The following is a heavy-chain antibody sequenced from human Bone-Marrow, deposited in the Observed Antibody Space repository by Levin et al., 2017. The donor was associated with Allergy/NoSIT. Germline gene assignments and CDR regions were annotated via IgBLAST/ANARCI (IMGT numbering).Heavy chain of an antibody. CDR1: GFTFSSCG. V-gene: IGHV3-21*01. D-gene: IGHD1-26*01. J-gene: IGHJ4*02. Sequence: PGGSLRLSCAASGFTFSSCGMHWVRQAPGKGLEWVSSISTSSSHIFYADSVKGRFTISRDNAKNSLYLQMNSLRAEDTAVYYCARAPPSGSYEGWGQGILVAVSS. CDR3: ARAPPSGSYEG. CDR2: ISTSSSHI.